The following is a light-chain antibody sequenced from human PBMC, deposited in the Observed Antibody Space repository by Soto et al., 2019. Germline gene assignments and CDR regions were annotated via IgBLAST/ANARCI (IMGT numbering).Light chain of an antibody. V-gene: IGKV3-11*01. J-gene: IGKJ2*01. CDR2: DAS. CDR1: QSVSSY. Sequence: EIVLTQSPATLSLSPGERATRSCRASQSVSSYLAWYQQKPGQAPRLLIYDASNRATGIPARFSGSGSGTDLTLTISSLEPEDFAVYYGQQRSNWPPTFGQGTKLEIK. CDR3: QQRSNWPPT.